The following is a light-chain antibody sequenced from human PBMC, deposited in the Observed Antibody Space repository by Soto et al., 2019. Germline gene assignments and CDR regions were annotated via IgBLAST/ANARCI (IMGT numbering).Light chain of an antibody. Sequence: EIVMTQSPATLSVSPGERATLSCRASQSVYTNLAWYQLNPGQAPRLLVYGASTRATGVPARFSGSGSGTEFTLTISSPQSEDCAVYYCQHYYGWDKTFGQGTKLEI. CDR2: GAS. V-gene: IGKV3-15*01. CDR3: QHYYGWDKT. CDR1: QSVYTN. J-gene: IGKJ2*01.